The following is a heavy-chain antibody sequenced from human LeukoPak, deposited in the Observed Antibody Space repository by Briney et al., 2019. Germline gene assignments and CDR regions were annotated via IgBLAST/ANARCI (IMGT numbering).Heavy chain of an antibody. CDR2: INQRRNT. CDR1: VESFSGYS. V-gene: IGHV4-34*01. D-gene: IGHD6-19*01. Sequence: SETLSLTCVVYVESFSGYSWSLIRQPPGKGLEWIGEINQRRNTNYNPSLKSRVTISIDTSKNQFSLKLSSVTAADTAVYYCARHGWHAWYFDLWGRGTLVTVSS. J-gene: IGHJ2*01. CDR3: ARHGWHAWYFDL.